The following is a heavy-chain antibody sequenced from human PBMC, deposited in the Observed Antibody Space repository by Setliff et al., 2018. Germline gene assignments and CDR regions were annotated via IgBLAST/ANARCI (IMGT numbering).Heavy chain of an antibody. J-gene: IGHJ4*02. CDR1: GYNFITLG. D-gene: IGHD2-15*01. CDR3: ARGRGPDIVVTIPGDY. V-gene: IGHV1-18*01. Sequence: ASVKVSCKTSGYNFITLGINWVRQAPGQGLEWVGWISPYSGKTDYAQKFQDRVIMTIDPSTTTAFMELKTLRSDDTAVYYCARGRGPDIVVTIPGDYWGQGTQVTVSS. CDR2: ISPYSGKT.